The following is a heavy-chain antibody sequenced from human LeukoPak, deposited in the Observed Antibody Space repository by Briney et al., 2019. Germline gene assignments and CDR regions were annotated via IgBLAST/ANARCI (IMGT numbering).Heavy chain of an antibody. CDR1: GGSFSGYY. Sequence: PSETLSLTCAVYGGSFSGYYWSWLRQPPGKGLEWIGEINHSGSTNYNPSLKSRVTISVDTSKNQFSLKLSSVTAADTAVYYCARGRVELRGGEANWFDPWGQGTLVTVSS. D-gene: IGHD1-7*01. J-gene: IGHJ5*02. CDR3: ARGRVELRGGEANWFDP. V-gene: IGHV4-34*01. CDR2: INHSGST.